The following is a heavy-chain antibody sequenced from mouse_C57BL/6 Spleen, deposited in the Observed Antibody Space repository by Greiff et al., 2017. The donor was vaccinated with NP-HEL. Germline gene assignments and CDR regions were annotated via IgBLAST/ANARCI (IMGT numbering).Heavy chain of an antibody. D-gene: IGHD2-1*01. J-gene: IGHJ2*01. Sequence: VQLQQSGAELVKPGASVKISCKASGYAFSSYWMNWVKQRPGKGLEWIGQIYPGDGDTNYNGKFKGKATLTADKSSSTAYMQLSSLTSEDSAVYFCARSGDYRNYDYWGQGTTLTVSS. CDR2: IYPGDGDT. CDR3: ARSGDYRNYDY. CDR1: GYAFSSYW. V-gene: IGHV1-80*01.